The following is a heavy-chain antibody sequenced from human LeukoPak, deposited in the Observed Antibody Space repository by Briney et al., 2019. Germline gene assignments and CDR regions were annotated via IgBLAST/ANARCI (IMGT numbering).Heavy chain of an antibody. Sequence: GASVKVSCKASGYTFTGYYMHWVRQAPGQGLEWMGRINPNSGGTNYAQKFQGRVTTTRDTSISTAYMELSRLRSDDTAVYYCARDDTDDYYGSGSTGGWFDPWGQGTLVTVSS. V-gene: IGHV1-2*06. D-gene: IGHD3-10*01. CDR3: ARDDTDDYYGSGSTGGWFDP. CDR1: GYTFTGYY. J-gene: IGHJ5*02. CDR2: INPNSGGT.